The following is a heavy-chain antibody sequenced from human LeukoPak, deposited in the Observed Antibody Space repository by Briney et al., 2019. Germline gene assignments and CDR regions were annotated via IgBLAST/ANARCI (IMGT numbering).Heavy chain of an antibody. CDR2: ISSSSSYI. D-gene: IGHD2-21*02. Sequence: PGGSLRLSCAASGFTFSSYSMNWVRQAPGKGLEWVSSISSSSSYIYYADSVKGRFTISRDNAKNSLYLQMNSLRAEDTAAYYCARDSGYCGGDCSRFDPWGQGTLVTVSS. J-gene: IGHJ5*02. CDR3: ARDSGYCGGDCSRFDP. CDR1: GFTFSSYS. V-gene: IGHV3-21*01.